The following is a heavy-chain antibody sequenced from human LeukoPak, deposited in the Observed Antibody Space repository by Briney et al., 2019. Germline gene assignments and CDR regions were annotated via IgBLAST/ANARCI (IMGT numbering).Heavy chain of an antibody. CDR2: INHSGST. D-gene: IGHD3-22*01. CDR3: ASQMGYYDSSGPARRAHYYFDY. V-gene: IGHV4-34*01. Sequence: PSETLSLTCAVYGGSFSGYYWSWIRQPPGKGLEWIGEINHSGSTNYNPSLKSRVTISVDTSKNQFSLKLSSVTAADTAVYYCASQMGYYDSSGPARRAHYYFDYWGQGTLVTVSS. CDR1: GGSFSGYY. J-gene: IGHJ4*02.